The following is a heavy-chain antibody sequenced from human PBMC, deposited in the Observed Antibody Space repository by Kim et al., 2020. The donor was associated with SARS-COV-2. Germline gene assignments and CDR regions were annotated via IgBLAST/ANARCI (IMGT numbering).Heavy chain of an antibody. CDR2: ISESGRTI. Sequence: GGSLRLSCEASGFKMSDYVMTWVHQAPGKGLEWVSTISESGRTIFYADSVKGRFTISRDNSKNMLYLQVDHLRVEDTAVYYCAKMTLANWGQGTLVTVSS. CDR3: AKMTLAN. D-gene: IGHD2-21*02. V-gene: IGHV3-23*01. J-gene: IGHJ4*02. CDR1: GFKMSDYV.